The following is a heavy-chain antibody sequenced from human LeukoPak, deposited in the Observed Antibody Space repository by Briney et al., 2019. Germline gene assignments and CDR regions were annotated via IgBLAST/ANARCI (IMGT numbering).Heavy chain of an antibody. J-gene: IGHJ3*02. CDR3: ARDPFNPDCSSTSCPDAFDI. D-gene: IGHD2-2*01. CDR1: GGSISSNTYY. V-gene: IGHV4-39*02. CDR2: IYYSGKT. Sequence: PSETLSLTCTVSGGSISSNTYYWGWIRQPPGKGLEWIGSIYYSGKTYYNPSLKSRLTASVDTSRNQFSLRLSSVTAADTAVYYCARDPFNPDCSSTSCPDAFDIWGQGTMVTVSS.